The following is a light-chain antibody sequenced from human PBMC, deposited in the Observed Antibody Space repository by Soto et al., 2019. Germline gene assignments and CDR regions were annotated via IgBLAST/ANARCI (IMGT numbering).Light chain of an antibody. V-gene: IGKV3-11*01. CDR2: DAS. J-gene: IGKJ4*01. Sequence: EIELTQSPGTLSLSPGQRATLSCRASQSVSSSYLAWYQQKPGQAPRLLIYDASNRATGIPARFSGSGSGTDFTLTISSLEPEDFAVYYCQQRSNWLTFGGGTKVEIK. CDR3: QQRSNWLT. CDR1: QSVSSSY.